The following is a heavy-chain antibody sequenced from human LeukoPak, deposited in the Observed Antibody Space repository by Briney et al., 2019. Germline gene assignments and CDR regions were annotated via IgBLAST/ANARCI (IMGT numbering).Heavy chain of an antibody. CDR3: ARGTYGSGSYYENFDY. CDR2: INPSGGST. V-gene: IGHV1-46*01. J-gene: IGHJ4*02. Sequence: ASVKVSCKASGYTFTSYYMHWVRQAPGQGLEWMGIINPSGGSTSYAQKFQGRVTMTRDTSTSTVYMELSSLRSEDTAVYYCARGTYGSGSYYENFDYWGQGTLVTVSS. CDR1: GYTFTSYY. D-gene: IGHD3-10*01.